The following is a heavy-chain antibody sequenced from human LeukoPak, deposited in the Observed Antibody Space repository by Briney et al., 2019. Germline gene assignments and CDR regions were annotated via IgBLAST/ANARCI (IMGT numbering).Heavy chain of an antibody. CDR2: ISNDGSNK. Sequence: GGSLRLSCAASGFTFSNYAMHWVRQALGKGLEWVAGISNDGSNKYYADSVKGRFTISRDKSKNTLYLQMNSLRAEDTAVYYCARTVPKYYYDSSGYSWFDPWGQGTLVTVSS. CDR3: ARTVPKYYYDSSGYSWFDP. CDR1: GFTFSNYA. J-gene: IGHJ5*02. V-gene: IGHV3-30*04. D-gene: IGHD3-22*01.